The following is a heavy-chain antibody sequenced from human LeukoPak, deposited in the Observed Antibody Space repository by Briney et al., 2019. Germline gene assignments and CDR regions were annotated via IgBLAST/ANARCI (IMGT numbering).Heavy chain of an antibody. Sequence: GRSLRLSCAASGFTFSSYGMDWVRQAPGKGLEWVAVISYDGSNKYYADSVKGRFTISRDNSKNTLYLQMNSLRAEDTAVYYCAKDRDSSSWTPAGFDPWGQGTLVTVSS. CDR2: ISYDGSNK. J-gene: IGHJ5*02. CDR1: GFTFSSYG. CDR3: AKDRDSSSWTPAGFDP. V-gene: IGHV3-30*18. D-gene: IGHD6-13*01.